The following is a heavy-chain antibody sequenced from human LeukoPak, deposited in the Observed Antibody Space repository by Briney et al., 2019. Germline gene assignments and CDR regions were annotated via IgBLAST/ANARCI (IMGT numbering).Heavy chain of an antibody. CDR2: IYTSGST. J-gene: IGHJ4*02. V-gene: IGHV4-61*02. CDR3: ARSGYSSGWYTDY. Sequence: SETLSLTCTVSDGSISSGSYYWSWIRQPAGKGLEWIGRIYTSGSTNYNPSLTSRVTISVDTSKNQFSLKLSSVTAAGTAVYYCARSGYSSGWYTDYWGQGTLVTVSS. CDR1: DGSISSGSYY. D-gene: IGHD6-19*01.